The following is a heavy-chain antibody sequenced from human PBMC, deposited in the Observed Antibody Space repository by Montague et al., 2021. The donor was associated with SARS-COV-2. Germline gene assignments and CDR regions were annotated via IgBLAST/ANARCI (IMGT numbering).Heavy chain of an antibody. CDR2: IYYSGST. CDR1: GGSICSYY. V-gene: IGHV4-59*01. Sequence: SETLSLTCTVSGGSICSYYWSWIRQPPGKGLEWIGYIYYSGSTNYNPSLKSRVTISVDTSKNQFSLKLSSVTAADTAVYYCARGGHIAARPADYYGMDVWGQGTTVTVSS. CDR3: ARGGHIAARPADYYGMDV. D-gene: IGHD6-6*01. J-gene: IGHJ6*02.